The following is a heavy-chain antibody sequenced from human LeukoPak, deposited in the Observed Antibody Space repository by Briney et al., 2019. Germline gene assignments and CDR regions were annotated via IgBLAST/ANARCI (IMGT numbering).Heavy chain of an antibody. Sequence: GGTLRLSCAGYGFTFSNHGMNWVRQAAGKGLEWVSGISPSGDITYYVDSVKGRFTISRDNSKNSLYLQMNSLRAEDTAVYYCARRAISYYYYYMDVWGKGTTVTVSS. J-gene: IGHJ6*03. CDR3: ARRAISYYYYYMDV. CDR2: ISPSGDIT. V-gene: IGHV3-23*01. CDR1: GFTFSNHG.